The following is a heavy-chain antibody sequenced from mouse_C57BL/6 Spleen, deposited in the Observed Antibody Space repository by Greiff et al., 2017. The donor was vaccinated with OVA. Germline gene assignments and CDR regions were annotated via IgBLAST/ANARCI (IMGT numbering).Heavy chain of an antibody. CDR1: GYAFSSSW. V-gene: IGHV1-82*01. CDR3: ARNWGFDV. J-gene: IGHJ1*03. Sequence: QVQLKESGPELVKPGASVKISCKASGYAFSSSWMNWVKQRPGKGLEWIGRIYPGDGDTNYNGKFKGKATLTADKSSSTAYMQLSSLTSEDSAVYFCARNWGFDVWGTGTTVTVSS. CDR2: IYPGDGDT.